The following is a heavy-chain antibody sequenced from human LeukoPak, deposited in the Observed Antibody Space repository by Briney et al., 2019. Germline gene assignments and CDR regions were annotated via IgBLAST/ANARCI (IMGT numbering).Heavy chain of an antibody. D-gene: IGHD2-15*01. V-gene: IGHV1-69*05. CDR1: GGTFSSYA. CDR3: AMGTLGYCSGGSCYSIHDY. J-gene: IGHJ4*02. Sequence: SVKVSCKASGGTFSSYAISWVRQAPGQGLEWMGGIIPIFGTANYAQKFQGRVTITTDESTSTAYMELSSLRSEDTAVYYCAMGTLGYCSGGSCYSIHDYWGQGTLVTVSS. CDR2: IIPIFGTA.